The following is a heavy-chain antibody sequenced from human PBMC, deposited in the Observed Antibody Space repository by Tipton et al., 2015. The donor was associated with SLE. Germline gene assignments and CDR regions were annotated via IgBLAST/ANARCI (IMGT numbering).Heavy chain of an antibody. J-gene: IGHJ6*02. D-gene: IGHD3-10*01. CDR3: ARDRGRPAGMDV. CDR2: FYLTGRT. Sequence: TLSLTCNVSGDSINNHYWTWIRQPPGQTLEWIGFFYLTGRTLYNPSLESRVTISIDTSKNQVSLQLTSVTAADTAVYFCARDRGRPAGMDVWGQGTTVTVSS. V-gene: IGHV4-59*11. CDR1: GDSINNHY.